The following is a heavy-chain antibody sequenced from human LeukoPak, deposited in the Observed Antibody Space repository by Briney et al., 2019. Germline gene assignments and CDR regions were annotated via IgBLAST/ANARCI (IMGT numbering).Heavy chain of an antibody. CDR1: GFTSSSYA. J-gene: IGHJ5*02. Sequence: GGSLRLSCAASGFTSSSYAMSWVRQAPGKGLEWVSAISGSGGSTYYADSVKGRFTISRDNSKNTLYLQMNSLRAEDTAVYYCAKGYPIGSGSGSYYKDRRDNWFDPWGQGTLVTVSS. CDR2: ISGSGGST. V-gene: IGHV3-23*01. CDR3: AKGYPIGSGSGSYYKDRRDNWFDP. D-gene: IGHD3-10*01.